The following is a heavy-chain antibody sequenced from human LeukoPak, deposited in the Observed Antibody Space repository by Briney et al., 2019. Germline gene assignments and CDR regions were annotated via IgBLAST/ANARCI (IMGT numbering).Heavy chain of an antibody. Sequence: GGSLRLSCAASGFTFSSYEMNWVRQAPGKGLEWVSYISSSGSTIYYADSVKGRFTISRDNAKNSLYLQMNSLRAEDTAVYYCARGAGCSSTSCYGFYYYYMDVWGKGTTVTVSS. J-gene: IGHJ6*03. CDR1: GFTFSSYE. D-gene: IGHD2-2*01. V-gene: IGHV3-48*03. CDR2: ISSSGSTI. CDR3: ARGAGCSSTSCYGFYYYYMDV.